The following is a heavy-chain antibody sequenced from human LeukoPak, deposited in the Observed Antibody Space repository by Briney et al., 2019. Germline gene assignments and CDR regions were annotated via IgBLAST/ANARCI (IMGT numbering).Heavy chain of an antibody. J-gene: IGHJ6*02. D-gene: IGHD5-18*01. CDR3: AKSWGYSYGSSYGMDV. V-gene: IGHV3-23*01. CDR2: LSGSGGST. Sequence: GGSLRLSCAASGFTFSSYAMSWVRQAPGKGLEWVSALSGSGGSTYYADSVKGRFTLSRDNSKNTLYLQMNSLRAEDTAVYYCAKSWGYSYGSSYGMDVWGQGTTVTVSS. CDR1: GFTFSSYA.